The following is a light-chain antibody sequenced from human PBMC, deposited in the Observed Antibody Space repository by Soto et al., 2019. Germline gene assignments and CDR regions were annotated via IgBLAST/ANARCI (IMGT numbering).Light chain of an antibody. V-gene: IGLV1-40*01. Sequence: QSVLTQPPSVSGAPGQRVTISCTGSSSNIGAGHDVHWYQQLPGTAPKLLIYGNGNRPSGVPDRFSGSKSGTSASLAITGLQAEDEADYYCSSSAGIYHYLVFGGGTKLTVL. CDR1: SSNIGAGHD. CDR3: SSSAGIYHYLV. J-gene: IGLJ3*02. CDR2: GNG.